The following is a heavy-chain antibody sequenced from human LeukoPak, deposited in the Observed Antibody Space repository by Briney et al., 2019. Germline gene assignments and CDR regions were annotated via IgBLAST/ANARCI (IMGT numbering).Heavy chain of an antibody. CDR1: GFTFSDYY. J-gene: IGHJ4*02. Sequence: GGSLRLPCAASGFTFSDYYMSWIRQAPGKGLEWVSYISSSSSYTNYADSVKGRFTISRDNAKNSLYLQMNSLRAEDTAVYYCASSTVVTQYYFDYWGQGTLVTVSS. V-gene: IGHV3-11*06. CDR2: ISSSSSYT. D-gene: IGHD4-23*01. CDR3: ASSTVVTQYYFDY.